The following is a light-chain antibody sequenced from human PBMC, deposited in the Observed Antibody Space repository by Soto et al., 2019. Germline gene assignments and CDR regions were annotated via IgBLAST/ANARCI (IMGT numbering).Light chain of an antibody. CDR3: QSYDTSLRGVV. CDR1: SSNIGAGYD. J-gene: IGLJ2*01. Sequence: QAVVTQPPSVSGAPGQGVTISCTGSSSNIGAGYDVQWYQQLPGLTPRLLIYGDTIRPSGVPDRFSASKSGASGSLAITGLQAEDEADYYCQSYDTSLRGVVFGGGTQLTVL. V-gene: IGLV1-40*03. CDR2: GDT.